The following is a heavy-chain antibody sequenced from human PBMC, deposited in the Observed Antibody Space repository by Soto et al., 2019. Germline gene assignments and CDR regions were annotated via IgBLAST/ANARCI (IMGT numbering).Heavy chain of an antibody. CDR3: ARGSEEDYLDSTSFCSNFDH. V-gene: IGHV1-18*04. CDR2: ISVYSGIT. J-gene: IGHJ4*02. Sequence: QVHLVQSGSEVRKPGASVTVSCKVSGYPFTSHGVSWVRQAPGQGLEWMGWISVYSGITKYAQKFQGRVSLTTDTSTSTVYMDLRRLRSDDTAPYYCARGSEEDYLDSTSFCSNFDHWGQGTLVTVSS. D-gene: IGHD3-22*01. CDR1: GYPFTSHG.